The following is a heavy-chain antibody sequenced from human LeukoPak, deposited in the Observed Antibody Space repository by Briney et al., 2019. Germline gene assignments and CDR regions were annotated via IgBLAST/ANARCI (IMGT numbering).Heavy chain of an antibody. Sequence: ATVKVSCTASGYTFTSYGISWVRQAPGQGLEWMGWISAYNGNTNYAQKLQGRVTMTTDTSTSTAYMELRSLRSDDTAVYYCARGRGIAAAGKFDYWGQGTLVTVSS. CDR2: ISAYNGNT. CDR3: ARGRGIAAAGKFDY. V-gene: IGHV1-18*01. D-gene: IGHD6-13*01. CDR1: GYTFTSYG. J-gene: IGHJ4*02.